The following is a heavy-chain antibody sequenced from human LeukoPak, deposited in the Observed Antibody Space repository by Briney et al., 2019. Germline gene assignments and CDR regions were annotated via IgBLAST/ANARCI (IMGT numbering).Heavy chain of an antibody. CDR1: GGTFSSYA. Sequence: SVKVSCKASGGTFSSYAISWVGQAPGQELEWMGRIIPILGMANYAQKFQGRVTITADNSTSTAYIELSSLRSEDPAVYYCARVGVSQLWLHPFVYWGQGTPVTVSS. D-gene: IGHD5-18*01. CDR3: ARVGVSQLWLHPFVY. V-gene: IGHV1-69*04. CDR2: IIPILGMA. J-gene: IGHJ4*02.